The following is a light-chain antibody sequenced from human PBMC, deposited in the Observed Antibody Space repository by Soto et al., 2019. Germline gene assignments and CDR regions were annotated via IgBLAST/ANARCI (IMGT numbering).Light chain of an antibody. J-gene: IGKJ5*01. CDR3: MQAIQTQIT. Sequence: DIVMTQSPLSLPVTPGEPASISCRSSQSLLHSNGYNYLDWYLQKPGQSPQLLIYLGSNRASGVPDRFSGSGSGTDFTLKISRVEAEDVGVYYCMQAIQTQITFGQGKRLEIK. CDR2: LGS. V-gene: IGKV2-28*01. CDR1: QSLLHSNGYNY.